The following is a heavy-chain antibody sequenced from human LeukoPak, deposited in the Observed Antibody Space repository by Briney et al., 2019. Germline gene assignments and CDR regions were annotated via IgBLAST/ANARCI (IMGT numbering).Heavy chain of an antibody. V-gene: IGHV3-66*01. Sequence: GGSLRLSCADSGFTVSSNSMSWVRQAPGKGLEWVSIIYSGGNTFHADSVKARFSISRDESRDTVYLQMNSLRAEDRSVYYCARGSEYFQHWGQGTLVTVSS. CDR3: ARGSEYFQH. CDR2: IYSGGNT. J-gene: IGHJ1*01. CDR1: GFTVSSNS.